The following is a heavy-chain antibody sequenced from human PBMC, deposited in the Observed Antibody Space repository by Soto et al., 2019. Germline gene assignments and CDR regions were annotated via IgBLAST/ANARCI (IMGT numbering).Heavy chain of an antibody. V-gene: IGHV5-10-1*01. CDR1: GYSFTTYW. Sequence: GESLKISCKGSGYSFTTYWINWVRQVPGKGLEWMGRIDPSDSYANYRPSFQGHVTMSADKSISTAYLQWSSLKALDTDMYYWGRGRVDKAEGWFDPWGQGTLVTVSS. CDR3: GRGRVDKAEGWFDP. J-gene: IGHJ5*02. D-gene: IGHD5-12*01. CDR2: IDPSDSYA.